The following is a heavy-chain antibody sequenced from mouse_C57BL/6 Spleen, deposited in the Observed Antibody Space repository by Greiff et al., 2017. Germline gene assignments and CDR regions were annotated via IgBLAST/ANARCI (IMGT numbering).Heavy chain of an antibody. CDR2: IDPSDSYT. V-gene: IGHV1-69*01. Sequence: QVQLQQPGAELVMPGASVKLSCKASGYTFTSYWMHWVKQRPGQGLEWIGEIDPSDSYTNYNQKFKGKSTLTVDTSSSTAYMQLSSMTSEDDAVKYCARSLLITTVVATDTFDYWGQGTSVTVSS. J-gene: IGHJ4*01. D-gene: IGHD1-1*01. CDR1: GYTFTSYW. CDR3: ARSLLITTVVATDTFDY.